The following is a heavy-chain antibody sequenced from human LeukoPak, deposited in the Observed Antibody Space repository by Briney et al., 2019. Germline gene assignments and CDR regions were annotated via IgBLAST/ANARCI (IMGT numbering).Heavy chain of an antibody. CDR2: IGSSSSPI. CDR3: ARDQAYSFDY. J-gene: IGHJ4*02. D-gene: IGHD4-11*01. CDR1: GFTFSAYS. V-gene: IGHV3-48*01. Sequence: GGSLRLSCAAPGFTFSAYSMNWVRQAPEKGLEWVSYIGSSSSPIYYADSVKGRFTISRDNAKNSLYLQMDSLRAEDTAVYYCARDQAYSFDYWGQGTLVTVSS.